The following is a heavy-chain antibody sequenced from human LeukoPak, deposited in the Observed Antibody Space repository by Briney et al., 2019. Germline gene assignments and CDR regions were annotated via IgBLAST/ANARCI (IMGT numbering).Heavy chain of an antibody. CDR3: ARDRPLLWFGELFSYYYGMDV. CDR1: GYTFTGYY. V-gene: IGHV1-2*06. Sequence: ASVKVSCKAPGYTFTGYYMHWVRQAPGQGLEWMGRINPNSGGTNYAQKFQGRVTMTRDTSISTAYMELSRLRSDDTAVYYCARDRPLLWFGELFSYYYGMDVWGQGTTVTVSS. CDR2: INPNSGGT. J-gene: IGHJ6*02. D-gene: IGHD3-10*01.